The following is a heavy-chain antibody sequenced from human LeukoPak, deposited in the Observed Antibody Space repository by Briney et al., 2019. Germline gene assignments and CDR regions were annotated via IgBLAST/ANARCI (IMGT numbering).Heavy chain of an antibody. CDR3: ARDLNYYDSSGYYLRPFDY. V-gene: IGHV3-53*01. CDR2: IYSDGST. J-gene: IGHJ4*02. D-gene: IGHD3-22*01. Sequence: PGGSLRLSCAASGVTVSSNYMSWVRQAPGKGLEWVSEIYSDGSTYYEASVKGRFTISRDNAKNSLYLQMNSLRAEDTAVYYCARDLNYYDSSGYYLRPFDYWGQGTLVTVSS. CDR1: GVTVSSNY.